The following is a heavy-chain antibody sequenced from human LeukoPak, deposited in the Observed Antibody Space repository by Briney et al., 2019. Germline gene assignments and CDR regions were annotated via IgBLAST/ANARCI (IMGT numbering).Heavy chain of an antibody. D-gene: IGHD1-14*01. J-gene: IGHJ4*02. CDR1: GGPISNYY. CDR3: ARSPRGGTKTYFDY. Sequence: SETLSLTCTVSGGPISNYYWSWIRQPPGKGLEWIGYIYYSGSTNYNPTLKSRVTISVDTSKNQFSLRLSSVTAADTAVYYCARSPRGGTKTYFDYWGQGTLVTVSP. V-gene: IGHV4-59*01. CDR2: IYYSGST.